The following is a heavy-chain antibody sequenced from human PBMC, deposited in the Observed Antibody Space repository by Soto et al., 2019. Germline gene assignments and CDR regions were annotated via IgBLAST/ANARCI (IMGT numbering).Heavy chain of an antibody. CDR1: GYTFTGYY. Sequence: GASVKVSCKASGYTFTGYYMHWVRQAPGQGLEWMGWINPNSGGTNYAQKFQGWVTMTRDTSISTAYMELSRLRSDDTAVYYCATQHYDFWSGRLPPYYGMDVWGQGTTVTVSS. J-gene: IGHJ6*02. CDR2: INPNSGGT. D-gene: IGHD3-3*01. V-gene: IGHV1-2*04. CDR3: ATQHYDFWSGRLPPYYGMDV.